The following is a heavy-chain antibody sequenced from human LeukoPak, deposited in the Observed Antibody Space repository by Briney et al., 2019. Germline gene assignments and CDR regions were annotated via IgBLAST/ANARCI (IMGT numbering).Heavy chain of an antibody. V-gene: IGHV4-4*07. CDR1: GGSFSGYY. D-gene: IGHD6-19*01. CDR3: ARDQGTWLAVAHFDI. Sequence: PSETLSLTCAVYGGSFSGYYWSWIRQPAGKGLEWIGRIYTSGSTNYNPSLKSRVTMSVDTSKNQFSLKLSSVTAADTAVYYCARDQGTWLAVAHFDIWGQGTMVTVSS. CDR2: IYTSGST. J-gene: IGHJ3*02.